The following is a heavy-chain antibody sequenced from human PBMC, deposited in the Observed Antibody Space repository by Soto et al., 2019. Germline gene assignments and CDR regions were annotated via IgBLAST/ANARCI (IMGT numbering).Heavy chain of an antibody. J-gene: IGHJ4*02. V-gene: IGHV3-11*01. CDR1: GFTFSDYY. CDR2: ISNSGKIR. D-gene: IGHD1-26*01. CDR3: ARDHVGVGLTLES. Sequence: QVHLEESGGGLVKPGGSLRLSCIASGFTFSDYYMSWIRQAPGKGLEWVADISNSGKIRHHAYSVEGRFTISRDTARDSLYLQMNSLRPEHSAIYYCARDHVGVGLTLESWGQGTLVTVSS.